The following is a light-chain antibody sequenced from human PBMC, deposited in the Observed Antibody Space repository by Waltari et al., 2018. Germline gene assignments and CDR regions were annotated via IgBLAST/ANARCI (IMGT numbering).Light chain of an antibody. CDR3: QNHERLPAT. CDR1: QSIGKY. V-gene: IGKV3-20*01. CDR2: AAS. Sequence: EVVLTQSPGPLSLSPGERATLSCRASQSIGKYLVWYQQRPGPAPRLLIYAASTRATGFPDRFSGSGYGTDFSLTISRLDPEDFAVYYCQNHERLPATFGQGTKVEIK. J-gene: IGKJ1*01.